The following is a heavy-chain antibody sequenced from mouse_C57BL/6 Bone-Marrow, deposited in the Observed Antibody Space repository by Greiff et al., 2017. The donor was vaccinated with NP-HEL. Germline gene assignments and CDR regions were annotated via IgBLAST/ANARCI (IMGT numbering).Heavy chain of an antibody. CDR2: INPSSGYT. V-gene: IGHV1-7*01. D-gene: IGHD1-1*01. Sequence: QVHVKQSGAELAKPGASVKLSCKASGYTFTSYWMHWVKQRPGQGLEWIGYINPSSGYTKYNQKFKDKATLTADKSSRTAYMQLSSLTYEDSAVYYCARDYYGSRYYFDYWGQGTTLTVSS. CDR3: ARDYYGSRYYFDY. J-gene: IGHJ2*01. CDR1: GYTFTSYW.